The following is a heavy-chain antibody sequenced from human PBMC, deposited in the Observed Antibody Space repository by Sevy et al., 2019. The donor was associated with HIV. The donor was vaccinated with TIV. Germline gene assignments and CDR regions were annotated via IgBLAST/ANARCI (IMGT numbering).Heavy chain of an antibody. Sequence: GGSLRLSCAASGFTFSSYAMSWVRQAPGKGLEWVSAISGSGGSTYYADSVKGRFTISRDNSKNTLYLQMNSLRAEDTAVYYCAKGGRSGLIRTTLYPFDYWGQGTLVTVSS. J-gene: IGHJ4*02. CDR1: GFTFSSYA. CDR2: ISGSGGST. CDR3: AKGGRSGLIRTTLYPFDY. D-gene: IGHD1-7*01. V-gene: IGHV3-23*01.